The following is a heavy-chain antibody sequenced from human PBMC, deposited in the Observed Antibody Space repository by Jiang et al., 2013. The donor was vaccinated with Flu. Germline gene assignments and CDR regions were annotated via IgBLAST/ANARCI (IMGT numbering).Heavy chain of an antibody. Sequence: GAEVKKPGASVKVSCKVSGYTLTELSMHWVRQAPGKGLEWMGGFDPEDGETIYAQKFQGRVTMTEDTSTDTAYMELSSLRSEDTAVYYRATDSTCDSSGYCYYYYGMDVWGQGTTVTVSS. CDR3: ATDSTCDSSGYCYYYYGMDV. CDR2: FDPEDGET. J-gene: IGHJ6*02. D-gene: IGHD3-22*01. CDR1: GYTLTELS. V-gene: IGHV1-24*01.